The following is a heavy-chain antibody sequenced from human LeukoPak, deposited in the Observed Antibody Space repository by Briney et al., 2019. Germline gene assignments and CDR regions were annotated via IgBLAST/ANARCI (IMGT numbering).Heavy chain of an antibody. J-gene: IGHJ6*03. V-gene: IGHV3-23*01. CDR1: GFTFSSYA. CDR3: AKLGAPYYYYYMDV. Sequence: PGGSLRLSCAASGFTFSSYAMSWVRQAPGKGLEWVSAISGSGGSTYYADSVKGRFTISRDNSKNTLYLQMNSLRAEDTAVYYCAKLGAPYYYYYMDVWGKGTTVTVSS. D-gene: IGHD1-26*01. CDR2: ISGSGGST.